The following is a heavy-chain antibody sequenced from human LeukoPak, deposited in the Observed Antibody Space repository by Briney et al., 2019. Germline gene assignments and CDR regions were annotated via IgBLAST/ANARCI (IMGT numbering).Heavy chain of an antibody. CDR3: ARDPSGTYYPRVSGALDI. V-gene: IGHV3-33*01. J-gene: IGHJ3*02. D-gene: IGHD1-26*01. CDR1: GFTFSSYG. Sequence: GRSLRLSCAASGFTFSSYGMHWVRQAPGKGLEWVAVIWYDGSNKYYADSVKGRFTISRDNSKNTLYLQMNSLRAEDTAVYYCARDPSGTYYPRVSGALDIWGQGTMVTVSS. CDR2: IWYDGSNK.